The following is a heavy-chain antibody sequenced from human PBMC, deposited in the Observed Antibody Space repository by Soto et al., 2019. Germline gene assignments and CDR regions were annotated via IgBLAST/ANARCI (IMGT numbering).Heavy chain of an antibody. CDR1: GYTFTSYA. J-gene: IGHJ6*02. CDR2: INAGNGNT. V-gene: IGHV1-3*01. CDR3: ARWPDGYYYYGMDV. Sequence: GASVKVSCKASGYTFTSYAMHWVRQAPGQRLEWMGWINAGNGNTKYSQKFQGRVTMTRNTSISTAHMELSSLRSEDTAVYYCARWPDGYYYYGMDVWGQGTTVTVSS.